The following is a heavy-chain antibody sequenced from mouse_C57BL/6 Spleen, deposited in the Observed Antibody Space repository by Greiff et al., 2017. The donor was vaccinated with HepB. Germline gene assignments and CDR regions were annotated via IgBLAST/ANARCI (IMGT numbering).Heavy chain of an antibody. CDR1: GFTFSDYY. J-gene: IGHJ4*01. CDR3: ARRGLDYDYDDGRYYAMDY. CDR2: ISNGGGST. Sequence: EVQVVESGGGLVQPGGSLKLSCAASGFTFSDYYMYWVRQTPEKRLEWVAYISNGGGSTYYPDTVKGRFTISRDNAKNTLYLQMSRLKSEDTAMYYCARRGLDYDYDDGRYYAMDYWGQGTSVTVSS. V-gene: IGHV5-12*01. D-gene: IGHD2-4*01.